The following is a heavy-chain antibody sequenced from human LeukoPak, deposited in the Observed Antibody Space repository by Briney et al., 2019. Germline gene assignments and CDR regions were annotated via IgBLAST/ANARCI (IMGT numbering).Heavy chain of an antibody. CDR2: VYYSGAT. J-gene: IGHJ4*02. V-gene: IGHV4-59*01. CDR3: ARDFYLDGYPYFDY. Sequence: PSETLSLTCTVSGGSISSYFWSCIRQPPGKGLEWIGYVYYSGATNYNPYLKSRVTISVDTSKNQFSLKLSSVTAADTAVYFCARDFYLDGYPYFDYWGQGTLVTVSS. CDR1: GGSISSYF. D-gene: IGHD5-24*01.